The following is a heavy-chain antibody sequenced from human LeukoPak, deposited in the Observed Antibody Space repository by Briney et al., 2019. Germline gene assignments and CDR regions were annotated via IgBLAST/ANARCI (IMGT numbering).Heavy chain of an antibody. Sequence: SETLSLTCAVYGGSFSGYYWSWIRQPPGKGLEWIGEINHSGSTNYNPSLKSRVTISVDTSKNQFSLKLSSVTAADTAVYYCARGGVAARPLYYFDYWGQGTLVTVSS. D-gene: IGHD6-6*01. CDR3: ARGGVAARPLYYFDY. V-gene: IGHV4-34*01. J-gene: IGHJ4*02. CDR2: INHSGST. CDR1: GGSFSGYY.